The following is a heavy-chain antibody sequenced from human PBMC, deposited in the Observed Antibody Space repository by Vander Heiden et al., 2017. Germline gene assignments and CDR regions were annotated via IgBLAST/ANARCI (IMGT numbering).Heavy chain of an antibody. CDR1: GFTFSSDG. Sequence: QVQLVESGGGVVQPGRSLRLSCAASGFTFSSDGMHWVRQAPGKGLEWVAVISYDGSKKYYADSVKGRFTNSRDNSKNTLYLQMNSLRAEDTAVYYCAKALKLGLDYWGQGTLVTVSS. CDR2: ISYDGSKK. D-gene: IGHD7-27*01. V-gene: IGHV3-30*18. CDR3: AKALKLGLDY. J-gene: IGHJ4*02.